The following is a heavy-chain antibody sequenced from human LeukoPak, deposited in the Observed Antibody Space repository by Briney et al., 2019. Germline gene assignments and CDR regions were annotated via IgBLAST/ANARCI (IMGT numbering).Heavy chain of an antibody. CDR1: GGSISSYY. D-gene: IGHD1-26*01. Sequence: SETLSLXCTVSGGSISSYYWSWIRQPPGKGLEWIGYIHYSGSTNYNPSLKSRVTISVDTSKNQFSLKLSSVTAADTAVYYCAREGRGVGAYYFDYWGQGTLVTVSS. J-gene: IGHJ4*02. CDR2: IHYSGST. CDR3: AREGRGVGAYYFDY. V-gene: IGHV4-59*01.